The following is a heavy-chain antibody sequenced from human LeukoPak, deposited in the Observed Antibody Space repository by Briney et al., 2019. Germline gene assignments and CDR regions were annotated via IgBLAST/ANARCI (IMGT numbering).Heavy chain of an antibody. D-gene: IGHD3-22*01. Sequence: PGGSLRLSCAASGFTVSSNYMSWVRQAPGKGLEWVSVIYSGGSTYYADSVKGRFTISRNNSKNTLYLQMNSLRAEDTAVYYCARVKFGGDDSSGYYYYYYYMDVWGKGTTVTVSS. CDR2: IYSGGST. V-gene: IGHV3-53*01. CDR3: ARVKFGGDDSSGYYYYYYYMDV. J-gene: IGHJ6*03. CDR1: GFTVSSNY.